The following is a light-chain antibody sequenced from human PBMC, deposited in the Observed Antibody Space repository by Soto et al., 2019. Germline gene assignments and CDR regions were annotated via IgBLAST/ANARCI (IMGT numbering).Light chain of an antibody. CDR2: KAS. CDR3: QHYNSYSEA. Sequence: IQMTQSPSTLSGSVGDRVTITCRAGQTISSWLAWYQQKPGKAPKLLIYKASTLKSGVPSRFRGSGSGTEFTLTISSLQPDDVETYYCQHYNSYSEAFGQGTKVDIK. V-gene: IGKV1-5*03. CDR1: QTISSW. J-gene: IGKJ1*01.